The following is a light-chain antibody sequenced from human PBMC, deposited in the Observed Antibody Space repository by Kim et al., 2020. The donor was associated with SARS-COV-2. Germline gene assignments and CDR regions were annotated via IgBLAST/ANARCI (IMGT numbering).Light chain of an antibody. Sequence: SVARDEGATLSCGASQSVKRNLAWYQQIPGQAPRLLIYGASTRATGIPARFSGSGSGTDFTLTISSLQSEDFAVYYCQQYNNWPYTFGQGTKLEI. CDR1: QSVKRN. V-gene: IGKV3-15*01. CDR2: GAS. J-gene: IGKJ2*01. CDR3: QQYNNWPYT.